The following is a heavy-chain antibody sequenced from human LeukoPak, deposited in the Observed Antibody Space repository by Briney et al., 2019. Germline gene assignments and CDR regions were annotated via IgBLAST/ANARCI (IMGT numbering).Heavy chain of an antibody. J-gene: IGHJ4*02. V-gene: IGHV3-9*01. CDR2: ISWNSGSI. Sequence: ALRLSCASSGFTFDDYAMPWVRQAPGKGLERFSGISWNSGSIGYADSVKGRFTISRDNAKNSLYLQMNSLRAEDTALYYCAKDIAAAGMGVFDYWGQGTLVTVSS. CDR3: AKDIAAAGMGVFDY. CDR1: GFTFDDYA. D-gene: IGHD6-13*01.